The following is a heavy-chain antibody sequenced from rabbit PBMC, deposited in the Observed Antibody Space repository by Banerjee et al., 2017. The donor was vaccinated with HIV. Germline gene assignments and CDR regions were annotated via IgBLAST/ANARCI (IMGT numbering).Heavy chain of an antibody. J-gene: IGHJ4*01. Sequence: QQLKETGGGLVQPGGSLTLSCKASGFSLSPHEFNWVRQAPGKGLEYIDPVFSSTHYASWVNGRFTISSHNAQNTLYLQLNSLTAADTATYFCVRDQARMLDLWGPGTLVTVS. V-gene: IGHV1S7*01. CDR1: GFSLSPHE. CDR3: VRDQARMLDL. CDR2: IDPVFSST. D-gene: IGHD6-1*01.